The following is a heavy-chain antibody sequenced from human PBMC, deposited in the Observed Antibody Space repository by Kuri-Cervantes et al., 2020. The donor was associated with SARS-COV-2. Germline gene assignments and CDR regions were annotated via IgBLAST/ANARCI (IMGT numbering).Heavy chain of an antibody. CDR2: TSYNGKEN. CDR3: AKTSKSASSWFGHFDY. V-gene: IGHV3-30*04. D-gene: IGHD6-13*01. Sequence: GESLKISCAASGFTFSTYAMHWVRQAPGKGLEWVAATSYNGKENYYGDSVKGRFTISRDNSKNTLYLEMDSLRTDDTAVYFCAKTSKSASSWFGHFDYWGQGSLVTVSS. J-gene: IGHJ4*02. CDR1: GFTFSTYA.